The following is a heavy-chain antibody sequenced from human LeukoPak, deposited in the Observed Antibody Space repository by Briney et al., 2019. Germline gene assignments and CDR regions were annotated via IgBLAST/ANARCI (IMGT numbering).Heavy chain of an antibody. D-gene: IGHD3-10*01. V-gene: IGHV3-53*01. Sequence: PGGSLRLSCAASGFTVSSNYMSWVRQAPGKGLESVSVIYSGGSTYYADSVKGRFTISRDNSKNTLYLQMNSLRAEDTAVYYCARDQDYYGSGSLWGQGTLVTVSS. CDR1: GFTVSSNY. CDR2: IYSGGST. CDR3: ARDQDYYGSGSL. J-gene: IGHJ4*02.